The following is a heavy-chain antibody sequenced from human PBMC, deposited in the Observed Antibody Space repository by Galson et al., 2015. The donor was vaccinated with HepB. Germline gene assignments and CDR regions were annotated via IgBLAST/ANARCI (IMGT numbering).Heavy chain of an antibody. J-gene: IGHJ6*02. CDR1: GFTFSSYW. CDR2: IKQDGSEK. Sequence: SLRLSCAASGFTFSSYWMSWVRQAPGKGLEWVANIKQDGSEKYYVDSVKGRFTISRDNAKNSLYLQMNSLRAEDTAVYYCARDFRHCSSTSCHIYYYGMDVWGQGTTVTVSS. D-gene: IGHD2-2*01. V-gene: IGHV3-7*03. CDR3: ARDFRHCSSTSCHIYYYGMDV.